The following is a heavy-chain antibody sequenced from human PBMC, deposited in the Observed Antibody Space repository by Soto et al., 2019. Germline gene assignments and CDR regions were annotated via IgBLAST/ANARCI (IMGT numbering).Heavy chain of an antibody. CDR1: GYTFTSYV. Sequence: SVKVARKGAGYTFTSYVMRWGLQAPGKRLEWMGWINAGNGNTKYSQKFQGRVTITRDTSASTAYMELSSLRSEDTAVYYCARDLAATVTNYYYGMDVWGQGPTVTVSS. CDR2: INAGNGNT. CDR3: ARDLAATVTNYYYGMDV. D-gene: IGHD4-17*01. V-gene: IGHV1-3*01. J-gene: IGHJ6*02.